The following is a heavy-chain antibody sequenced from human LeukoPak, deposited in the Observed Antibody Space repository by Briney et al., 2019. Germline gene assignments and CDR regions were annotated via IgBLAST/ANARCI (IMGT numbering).Heavy chain of an antibody. V-gene: IGHV1-2*02. D-gene: IGHD2-15*01. Sequence: ASVKVSCKASGYTFTDYYMYWVRQAPGQGLEWMGWTNPNNGGTKYAQKFQGRVTMTRDTSISTVYMELSSLRSDDTAVYYCAAPRYCSRGSCYPSLDYWGQGTLVTVSS. CDR2: TNPNNGGT. CDR1: GYTFTDYY. J-gene: IGHJ4*02. CDR3: AAPRYCSRGSCYPSLDY.